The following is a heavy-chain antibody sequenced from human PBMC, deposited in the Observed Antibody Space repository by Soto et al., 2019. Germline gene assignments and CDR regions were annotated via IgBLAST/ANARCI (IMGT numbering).Heavy chain of an antibody. CDR3: ALIRGYWFDP. Sequence: QLLESGPGLVKPSETLSLTCTVSGGSISSSSYYWGWIRQPPGKGLEWIGSIYYSGSTYYNPSLKSRVTISVDTSKNQFSLKLSSVTAADTAVYYCALIRGYWFDPWGQGTLVTVSS. CDR2: IYYSGST. V-gene: IGHV4-39*01. CDR1: GGSISSSSYY. D-gene: IGHD3-10*01. J-gene: IGHJ5*02.